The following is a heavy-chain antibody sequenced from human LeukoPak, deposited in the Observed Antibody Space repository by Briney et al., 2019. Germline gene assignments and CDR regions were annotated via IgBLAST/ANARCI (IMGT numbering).Heavy chain of an antibody. CDR2: TSSSSSTI. CDR3: ARDRDYNHSYYYGMDV. J-gene: IGHJ6*02. CDR1: GFTFSSYS. Sequence: GGSLRLSCAASGFTFSSYSMNWVRQAPGKGLEWVSYTSSSSSTIYYADSVKGRFTISRDNAKNSLYLQMNSLRAEDTAVYYCARDRDYNHSYYYGMDVWGQGTTVTVSS. D-gene: IGHD4-11*01. V-gene: IGHV3-48*01.